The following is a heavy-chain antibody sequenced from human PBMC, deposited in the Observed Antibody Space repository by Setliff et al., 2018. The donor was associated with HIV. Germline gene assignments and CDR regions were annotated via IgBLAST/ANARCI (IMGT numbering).Heavy chain of an antibody. D-gene: IGHD6-6*01. V-gene: IGHV4-31*03. CDR1: GGSITSGGFY. CDR3: ARERGSSSGYYYYGMDV. Sequence: PSETLSLTCTVTGGSITSGGFYCNWFRQHPGKGLEWIGWIYYSGRTKYNPSLESRVTISVDTSKNQFSLKLSSVTAADTAVYYCARERGSSSGYYYYGMDVWGQGTTVTVSS. CDR2: IYYSGRT. J-gene: IGHJ6*02.